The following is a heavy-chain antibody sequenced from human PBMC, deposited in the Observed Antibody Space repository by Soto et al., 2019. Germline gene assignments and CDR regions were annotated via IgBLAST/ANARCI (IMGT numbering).Heavy chain of an antibody. CDR2: ISGSGGST. CDR1: EVTSSSCS. J-gene: IGHJ4*02. V-gene: IGHV3-23*01. D-gene: IGHD3-22*01. CDR3: AKGGPYYYDSSGYSEY. Sequence: TLACGAAEVTSSSCSMNRVRQAPGKGLEWVSAISGSGGSTYYADSVKGRFTISRDNSKNTLYLQMNSLRAEDTAVYYCAKGGPYYYDSSGYSEYWGQGTLVTVSS.